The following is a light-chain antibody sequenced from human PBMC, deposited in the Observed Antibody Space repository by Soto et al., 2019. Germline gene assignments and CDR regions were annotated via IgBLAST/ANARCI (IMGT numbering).Light chain of an antibody. V-gene: IGKV3D-15*01. J-gene: IGKJ4*01. CDR2: DAS. CDR3: QRYNNWPLT. Sequence: IVLPQSPGPLSLSPGERSTLSFTASQGVSSSYLAWYHQKPGQAPRLLIFDASNRATGIPARFSGSRSGTEFTLTINSLQSEDFAVYYCQRYNNWPLTFGGGTKVDIK. CDR1: QGVSSSY.